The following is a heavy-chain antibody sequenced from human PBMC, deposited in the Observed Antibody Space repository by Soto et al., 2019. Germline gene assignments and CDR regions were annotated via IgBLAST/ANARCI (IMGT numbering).Heavy chain of an antibody. CDR3: ARGLGYSNHGLGY. D-gene: IGHD4-4*01. Sequence: EVQLVESGGGLVKPGGSLRLSCAASGFTFSAYSMNWVRQAPGKGLEWVSSISSSSSYIYHADSVRGRFTISRDNAKNSLSLQMNSLRAEDTAVYYCARGLGYSNHGLGYWGQGTLVTVSS. J-gene: IGHJ4*02. V-gene: IGHV3-21*01. CDR1: GFTFSAYS. CDR2: ISSSSSYI.